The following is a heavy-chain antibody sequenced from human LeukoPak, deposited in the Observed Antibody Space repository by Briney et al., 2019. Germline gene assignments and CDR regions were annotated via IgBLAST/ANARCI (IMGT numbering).Heavy chain of an antibody. D-gene: IGHD2-2*01. CDR1: GFTFSNYA. CDR2: ISGSGDNT. CDR3: AKKSCSSTSCYEDV. J-gene: IGHJ6*04. V-gene: IGHV3-23*01. Sequence: PGGSLRLSCAASGFTFSNYAMNWVRRAPGKGLEWVSTISGSGDNTDYTDSVKGRFTISRDNSKNTLYLQMNSLRAEDTAVYYCAKKSCSSTSCYEDVWGKGTTVTVSS.